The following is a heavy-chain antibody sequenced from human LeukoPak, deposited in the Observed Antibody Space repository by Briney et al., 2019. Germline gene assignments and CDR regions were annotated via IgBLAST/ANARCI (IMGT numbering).Heavy chain of an antibody. Sequence: PSETLSLTCTVSGGSISSYYWSWIRQPPGKGLEWIGYIYYSGSTNYNPSLKSRVTISVDTSKNQFSLKLSSVTAADTAVYYCARHGSAGDRDYWGQGTLVTVSS. V-gene: IGHV4-59*08. D-gene: IGHD7-27*01. CDR3: ARHGSAGDRDY. CDR2: IYYSGST. J-gene: IGHJ4*02. CDR1: GGSISSYY.